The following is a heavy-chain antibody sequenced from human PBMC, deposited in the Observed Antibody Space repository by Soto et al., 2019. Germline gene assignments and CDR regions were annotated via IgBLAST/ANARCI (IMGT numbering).Heavy chain of an antibody. J-gene: IGHJ6*02. V-gene: IGHV3-33*01. D-gene: IGHD6-13*01. CDR1: GFTFNNYG. CDR3: ARRQIPPPTRGAANARGGMDV. CDR2: IWNDGSNS. Sequence: QVQLVESGGGVVQPGRSLRLSCAASGFTFNNYGMHWVRQAPGKGLEWLAVIWNDGSNSSYANSVKGRFTISRDNSKNPLYLPMSSLRAEDTAVYYWARRQIPPPTRGAANARGGMDVWGQGTTVTVSS.